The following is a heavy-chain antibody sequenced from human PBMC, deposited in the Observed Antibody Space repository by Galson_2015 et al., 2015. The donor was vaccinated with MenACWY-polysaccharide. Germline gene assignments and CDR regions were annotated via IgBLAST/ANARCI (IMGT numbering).Heavy chain of an antibody. Sequence: TLSLTCTVSGGSISSGSYYWSWIRQPAGKGLEWIGRIYTSGSTNYNPSLKSRVTISVDTSKNQFSLKLSSVTAADTAVYYCARHGEMATTDYWGQGTLVTVSS. D-gene: IGHD5-24*01. V-gene: IGHV4-61*02. J-gene: IGHJ4*02. CDR3: ARHGEMATTDY. CDR2: IYTSGST. CDR1: GGSISSGSYY.